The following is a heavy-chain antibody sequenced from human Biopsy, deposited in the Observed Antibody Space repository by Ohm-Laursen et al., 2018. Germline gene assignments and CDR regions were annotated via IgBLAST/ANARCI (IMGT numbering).Heavy chain of an antibody. CDR2: IYNSGST. CDR3: ATIPGSYGVWWFEP. Sequence: TLSLTCTVSGASITSGGYHWSWIRQHPGKGLEWIGYIYNSGSTDYNPSLKSRVSISVDTSKTQFSLNLRSVTAAGTAVYYCATIPGSYGVWWFEPWGQGTLVTVSS. J-gene: IGHJ5*02. D-gene: IGHD3-16*01. CDR1: GASITSGGYH. V-gene: IGHV4-31*03.